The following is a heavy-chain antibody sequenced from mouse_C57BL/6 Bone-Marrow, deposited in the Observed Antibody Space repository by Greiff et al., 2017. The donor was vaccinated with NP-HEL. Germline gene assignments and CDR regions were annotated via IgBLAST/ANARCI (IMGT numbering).Heavy chain of an antibody. CDR2: IHPNSGST. Sequence: VQLQQPGAELVKPGASVKLSCKASGYTFTSYWMHWVKQRPGQGLEWIGMIHPNSGSTNYNEKFKSKATLTVEKSSSTAYMQLSSLTSEDSAFYYCARGLLWLRRRDYYAMDYWGQGTSVTVSS. CDR1: GYTFTSYW. D-gene: IGHD2-2*01. V-gene: IGHV1-64*01. CDR3: ARGLLWLRRRDYYAMDY. J-gene: IGHJ4*01.